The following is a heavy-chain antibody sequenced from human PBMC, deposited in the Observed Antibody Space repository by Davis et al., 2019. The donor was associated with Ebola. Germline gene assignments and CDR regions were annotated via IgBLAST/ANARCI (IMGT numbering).Heavy chain of an antibody. CDR2: IIPIFGTA. J-gene: IGHJ6*02. CDR3: ASGLTGTTATRYYYYGMDV. CDR1: GGPFSSYA. D-gene: IGHD1-7*01. V-gene: IGHV1-69*06. Sequence: SVKVSCKASGGPFSSYAISWVRQAPGQGLEWMGGIIPIFGTANYAQKFQGRVTITADKSTSTAYMELSSLRSEDTAVYYCASGLTGTTATRYYYYGMDVWGQGTTVTVSS.